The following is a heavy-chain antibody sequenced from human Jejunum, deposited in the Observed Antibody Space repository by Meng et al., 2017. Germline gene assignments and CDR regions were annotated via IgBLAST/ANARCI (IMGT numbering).Heavy chain of an antibody. CDR3: ARDTAGFGP. J-gene: IGHJ5*02. V-gene: IGHV4-39*07. D-gene: IGHD6-13*01. CDR2: IFYSGTT. Sequence: QLRLQESGPGLVKPSETLSLPCAVSGGSISTAGYYWGWIRQSPGKGLEWIGSIFYSGTTYYNPSLKSRVTISIDTSKNQFSLKMNSVTAADTAVYYCARDTAGFGPWGQGTLVTVSS. CDR1: GGSISTAGYY.